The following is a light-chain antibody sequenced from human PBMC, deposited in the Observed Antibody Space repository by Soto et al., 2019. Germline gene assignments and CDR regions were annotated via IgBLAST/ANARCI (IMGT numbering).Light chain of an antibody. V-gene: IGKV1-12*01. CDR2: AAF. CDR3: QQADSFPIT. CDR1: QYINTR. Sequence: RHSPSTLSSFPGDRVSLSFMASQYINTRLAWYQQKPGNAPKLLIYAAFILQSGVPSRFSGYGSGTDFTLSISSLQPEDFATYYCQQADSFPITFGQGTRLEIK. J-gene: IGKJ5*01.